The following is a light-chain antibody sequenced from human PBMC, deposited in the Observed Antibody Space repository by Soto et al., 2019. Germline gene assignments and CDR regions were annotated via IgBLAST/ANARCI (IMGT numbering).Light chain of an antibody. J-gene: IGLJ2*01. CDR2: EVR. CDR1: SSDVGAYNY. V-gene: IGLV2-14*01. Sequence: QSALTQPASVSGSPGQSITISCTGTSSDVGAYNYVSWYQQHPGKAPKLIIYEVRNRPSGVSNRFSGSKSGNTASLTISGVQAEDEADYYGSSYASSSTLFGGGTKLTVL. CDR3: SSYASSSTL.